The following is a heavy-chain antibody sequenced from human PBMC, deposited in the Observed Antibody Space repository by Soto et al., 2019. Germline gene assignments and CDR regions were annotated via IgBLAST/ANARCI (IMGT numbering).Heavy chain of an antibody. V-gene: IGHV5-10-1*01. CDR1: GYSFTSYW. D-gene: IGHD3-3*01. Sequence: GESLKISCKGSGYSFTSYWISWVRQMPGKGLEWMGRIDPSDSYTNYSPSFQGHVTISADKSISTAYLQWSSLKASDTAMYYCASGFWSGYYWYYYYGMDVWGQGTTVT. CDR2: IDPSDSYT. J-gene: IGHJ6*02. CDR3: ASGFWSGYYWYYYYGMDV.